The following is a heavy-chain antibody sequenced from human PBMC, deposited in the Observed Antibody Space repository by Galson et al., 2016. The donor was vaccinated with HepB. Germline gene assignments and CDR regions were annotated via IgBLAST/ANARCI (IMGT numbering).Heavy chain of an antibody. J-gene: IGHJ4*02. CDR3: ATSEGGTYYRNGVFY. Sequence: SLRLSCAASGFTFSRFAMTWVRQAPGKGLEWVSAISGNGDSTYYSDSVKGRFSISRDSSRDTLFLQMNSLSAEDTAVNYCATSEGGTYYRNGVFYWGQGTLVTVSS. D-gene: IGHD1-26*01. CDR1: GFTFSRFA. CDR2: ISGNGDST. V-gene: IGHV3-23*01.